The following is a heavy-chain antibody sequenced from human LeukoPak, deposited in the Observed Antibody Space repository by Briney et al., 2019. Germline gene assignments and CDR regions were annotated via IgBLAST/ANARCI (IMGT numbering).Heavy chain of an antibody. CDR1: GGSISSYF. J-gene: IGHJ5*02. V-gene: IGHV4-59*01. CDR2: IYYSGST. CDR3: ARGGASGSHYHWSDT. D-gene: IGHD3-10*01. Sequence: SETLSSTCTVSGGSISSYFWSWIRQPPGKGLEWIGYIYYSGSTNYNPSLKSRVTISVDTSKNQFSLKLSSVTAADTAVYYCARGGASGSHYHWSDTWGPRDLVTVSS.